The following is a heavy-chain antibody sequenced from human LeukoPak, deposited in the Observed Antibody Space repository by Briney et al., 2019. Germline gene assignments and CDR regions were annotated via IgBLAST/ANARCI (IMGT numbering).Heavy chain of an antibody. V-gene: IGHV3-23*01. Sequence: PGGSLRLSCAASGFTFSSYAMSWVRQAPGKGLEWVSAISGSGGSTYYADSVKGRFTISRDNSKNTLYLQMNSLRAEDTAVYYCAKETQAGFLKWLPAGFDYWAREPWSPSPQ. CDR1: GFTFSSYA. CDR2: ISGSGGST. CDR3: AKETQAGFLKWLPAGFDY. D-gene: IGHD3-3*01. J-gene: IGHJ4*02.